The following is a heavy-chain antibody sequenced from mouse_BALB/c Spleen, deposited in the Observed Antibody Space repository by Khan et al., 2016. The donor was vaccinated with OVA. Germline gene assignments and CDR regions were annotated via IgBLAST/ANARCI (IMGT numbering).Heavy chain of an antibody. CDR1: GFTFSTYS. V-gene: IGHV5-6*01. CDR2: ISSDGDYT. J-gene: IGHJ3*01. Sequence: EVKVVESGGDLVKSGGSLKLSCAASGFTFSTYSMSWVRQTPDKRLEWVATISSDGDYTYYPDSVKGRFTISRDNAKTTLYLQMSSLKSEDTAMYYCASLLTGSFAYWGQGTLVTVSA. D-gene: IGHD4-1*01. CDR3: ASLLTGSFAY.